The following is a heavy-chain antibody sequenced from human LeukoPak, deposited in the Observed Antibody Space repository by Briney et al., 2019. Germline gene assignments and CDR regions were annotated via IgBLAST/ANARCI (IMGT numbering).Heavy chain of an antibody. Sequence: SETLSLTCTVSGGSISSYYWSWIRQPPGKGLGWIGYIYYSGSTNYNPSLKSRVTISVDTSKNQFSLKLSSVTAADTAVYYCARSGYLRSYYYYYMDVWGKGTTVTISS. CDR2: IYYSGST. J-gene: IGHJ6*03. CDR3: ARSGYLRSYYYYYMDV. CDR1: GGSISSYY. D-gene: IGHD6-25*01. V-gene: IGHV4-59*01.